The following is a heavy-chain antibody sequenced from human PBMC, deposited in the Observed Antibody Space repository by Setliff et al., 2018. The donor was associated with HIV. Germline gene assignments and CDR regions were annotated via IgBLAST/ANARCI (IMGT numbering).Heavy chain of an antibody. CDR3: AREKYGDKFDY. J-gene: IGHJ4*02. D-gene: IGHD2-8*01. CDR1: GGTFSSYA. CDR2: IGTYSGNT. Sequence: ASVKVSCKASGGTFSSYAIGWVRQAPGQGLEYLGWIGTYSGNTDYAQSVQGRVTMTRDTSTCTVYMDLRSLRSDDTAMYYCAREKYGDKFDYWGQGTLVTVSS. V-gene: IGHV1-18*01.